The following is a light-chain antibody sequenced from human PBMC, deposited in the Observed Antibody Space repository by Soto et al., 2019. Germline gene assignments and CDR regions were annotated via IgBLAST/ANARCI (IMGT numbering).Light chain of an antibody. CDR2: AAS. J-gene: IGKJ1*01. CDR1: QAIRTA. V-gene: IGKV1-6*01. Sequence: AIQLTQSPSSLSASVGDRVTISFRASQAIRTALGWYQQKPGKVPKLLXYAASTLQSGVPSRFRVSGSGTDFTLTISRLQTEDFATYYCQQSYSSTPTFGQGTKVDIK. CDR3: QQSYSSTPT.